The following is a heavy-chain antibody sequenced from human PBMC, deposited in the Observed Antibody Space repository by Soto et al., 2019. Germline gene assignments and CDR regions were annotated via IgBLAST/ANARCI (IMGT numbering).Heavy chain of an antibody. CDR1: GRTFSTYA. Sequence: SVKVSCKASGRTFSTYAISWVRQAPGQGLEWVGGIIPIFGTANYAQKFQGRVTITADESTSTAYMELSSLRSEDTAVYYCARAAYSYGTAYLSYYYGMDVWGQGTTVTVSS. V-gene: IGHV1-69*13. D-gene: IGHD5-18*01. CDR2: IIPIFGTA. J-gene: IGHJ6*02. CDR3: ARAAYSYGTAYLSYYYGMDV.